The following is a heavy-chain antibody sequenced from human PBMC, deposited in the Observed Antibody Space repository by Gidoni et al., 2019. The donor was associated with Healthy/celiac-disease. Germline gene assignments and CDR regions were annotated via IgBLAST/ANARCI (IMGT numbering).Heavy chain of an antibody. CDR3: AKDPYDFWSGYYTPGFDY. CDR1: GFTFSSYG. CDR2: ISYDGSNK. D-gene: IGHD3-3*01. Sequence: QVQLVESGGGVVQPGRSLRLSCAASGFTFSSYGMHWVRQATGKGLEWVAVISYDGSNKYYADSVKGRFTISRDNSKNTRYLQMNSLRAEDTAVYYCAKDPYDFWSGYYTPGFDYWGQGTLVTVSS. J-gene: IGHJ4*02. V-gene: IGHV3-30*18.